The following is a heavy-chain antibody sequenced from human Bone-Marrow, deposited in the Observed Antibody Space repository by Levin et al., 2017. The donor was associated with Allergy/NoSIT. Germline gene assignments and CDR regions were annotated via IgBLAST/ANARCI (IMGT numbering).Heavy chain of an antibody. D-gene: IGHD2-15*01. J-gene: IGHJ6*02. V-gene: IGHV6-1*01. Sequence: LSQTLSLTCVISGDSVSSKNAAWNWVRHSPSRGLEWLGRAYYASQWYIEYAESVKGRITITPDASKNQLSLHLNSVTPEDTSTYYCAGVRRRRPPLYYYGLDVWGQGTTVTVSS. CDR3: AGVRRRRPPLYYYGLDV. CDR1: GDSVSSKNAA. CDR2: AYYASQWYI.